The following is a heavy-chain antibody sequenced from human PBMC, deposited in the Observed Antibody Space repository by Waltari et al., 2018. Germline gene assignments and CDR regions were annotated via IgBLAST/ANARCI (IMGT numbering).Heavy chain of an antibody. Sequence: EVQLVESGGGLVQPGGSLRLSCAASGFTFSSYEMNWVRQAPGKGLEWVSYISSSGSTIYYADSVKGRFTISRDNAKNSLYLQMNSLRAEDTAVYYCARVIRLNSGSYPFDYWGQGTLVTVSS. J-gene: IGHJ4*02. CDR3: ARVIRLNSGSYPFDY. CDR2: ISSSGSTI. D-gene: IGHD3-10*01. CDR1: GFTFSSYE. V-gene: IGHV3-48*03.